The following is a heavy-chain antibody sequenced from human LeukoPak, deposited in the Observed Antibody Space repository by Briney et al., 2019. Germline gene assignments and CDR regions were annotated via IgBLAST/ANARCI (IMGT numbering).Heavy chain of an antibody. CDR3: ARGTMNIRYFDWLLFPRFDY. D-gene: IGHD3-9*01. Sequence: SETLSLTCTVSGYSINTGYYWGWIRQPPGKGLEWIGSIYRSGSTYYNPSLKSRIIISVDTSKNQFSLKLSSVTAADTAVYYCARGTMNIRYFDWLLFPRFDYWGQGTLVTVSS. CDR1: GYSINTGYY. J-gene: IGHJ4*02. V-gene: IGHV4-38-2*02. CDR2: IYRSGST.